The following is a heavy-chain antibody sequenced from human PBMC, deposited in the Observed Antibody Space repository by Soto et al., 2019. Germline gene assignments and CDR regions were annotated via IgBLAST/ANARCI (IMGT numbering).Heavy chain of an antibody. Sequence: ASVKVSCKASGYTFTSYGISWVRQAPGQGLEWMGWISAYNGNTNYAQKLQGRVTMTTDTSTSTAYMELRSLRSDDTAVYYCARDKGDDLVLMVGIGMDVWGQGTTVTVSS. J-gene: IGHJ6*02. CDR2: ISAYNGNT. D-gene: IGHD2-8*01. CDR3: ARDKGDDLVLMVGIGMDV. V-gene: IGHV1-18*01. CDR1: GYTFTSYG.